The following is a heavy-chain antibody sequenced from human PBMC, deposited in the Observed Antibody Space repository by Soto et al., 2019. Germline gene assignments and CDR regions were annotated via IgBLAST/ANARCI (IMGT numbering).Heavy chain of an antibody. D-gene: IGHD5-12*01. CDR3: ARGGRDGYNYYFDY. V-gene: IGHV4-34*01. CDR1: GGSFSGYY. J-gene: IGHJ4*02. CDR2: INHSGST. Sequence: KPSETLSLTCAVYGGSFSGYYWSWIRQPPGKGLEWIGEINHSGSTNYNPSLKSRVTISVDTSKNQFSLKLSSVTAADTAVYYCARGGRDGYNYYFDYWGRGTLVTVSS.